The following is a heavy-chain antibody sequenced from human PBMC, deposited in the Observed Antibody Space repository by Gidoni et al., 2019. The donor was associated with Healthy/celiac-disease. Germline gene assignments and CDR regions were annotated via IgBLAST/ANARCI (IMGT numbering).Heavy chain of an antibody. Sequence: QVQLVESGGGVVEPGRSRRHPCAASGFTFSSYGMQWVRQAPGKGLEWVAVISYDGSNKYYADSVKGRFTISRDNSKNTLYLQMNSLRAEDTAVYYCAKGGSGWYSHYWGQGTLVTVSS. V-gene: IGHV3-30*18. J-gene: IGHJ4*02. CDR1: GFTFSSYG. CDR2: ISYDGSNK. CDR3: AKGGSGWYSHY. D-gene: IGHD6-19*01.